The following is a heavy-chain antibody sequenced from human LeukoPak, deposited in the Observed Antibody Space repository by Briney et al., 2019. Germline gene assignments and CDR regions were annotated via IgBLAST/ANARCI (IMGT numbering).Heavy chain of an antibody. D-gene: IGHD5-18*01. CDR1: GGTFSSYA. CDR2: IVPIFGTA. Sequence: SVKVSCKASGGTFSSYAISWVRQAPGQGLEWMGGIVPIFGTANYAQKFQGRVTIPTDESTSTAYMELSSLRSEDTAVYYCARARRRMQLYDLWGRGTLVTVSS. V-gene: IGHV1-69*05. CDR3: ARARRRMQLYDL. J-gene: IGHJ2*01.